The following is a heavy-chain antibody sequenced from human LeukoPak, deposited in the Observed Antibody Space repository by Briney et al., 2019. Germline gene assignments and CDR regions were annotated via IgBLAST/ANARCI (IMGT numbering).Heavy chain of an antibody. CDR2: INPNSGGT. CDR1: GYTFTDYY. V-gene: IGHV1-2*02. Sequence: GASVKVSCKASGYTFTDYYIHWVRQAPGQGLEWMGWINPNSGGTNYAQKFQGRVTMTRDTSISTAYMELSRLRSDDPAVYYCARDHCTSNGCYEIYYYGMDVWGQGTTVTVSS. J-gene: IGHJ6*02. D-gene: IGHD2-2*01. CDR3: ARDHCTSNGCYEIYYYGMDV.